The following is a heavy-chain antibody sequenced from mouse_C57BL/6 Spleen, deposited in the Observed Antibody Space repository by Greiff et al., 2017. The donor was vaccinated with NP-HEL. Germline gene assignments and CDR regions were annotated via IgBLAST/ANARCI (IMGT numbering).Heavy chain of an antibody. CDR3: ASNYYGSSYVKYYFDY. Sequence: EVQVVESGGGLVKPGGSLKLSCAASGFTFSDYGMHWVRQAPEKGLEWVAYISSGSSTIYYADTVKGRFTISRDNAKNNLFLQMTSLRSEDTAMYYCASNYYGSSYVKYYFDYWGQGTTLTVSS. V-gene: IGHV5-17*01. J-gene: IGHJ2*01. D-gene: IGHD1-1*01. CDR2: ISSGSSTI. CDR1: GFTFSDYG.